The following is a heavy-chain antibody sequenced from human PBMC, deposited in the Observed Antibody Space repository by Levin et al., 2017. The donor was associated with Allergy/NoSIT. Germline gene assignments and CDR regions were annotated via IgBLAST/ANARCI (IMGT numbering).Heavy chain of an antibody. D-gene: IGHD3-22*01. CDR1: GFTVSSNY. Sequence: GGSLRLSCAASGFTVSSNYMSWVRQAPGKGLEWVSVIYSGGSTNYADSVKGRFTISRDNSKNTLYLQMNNLRAEDTAVYYCARDAGSSDYYYWYFDLWGRGTLVTVSS. J-gene: IGHJ2*01. CDR2: IYSGGST. CDR3: ARDAGSSDYYYWYFDL. V-gene: IGHV3-66*01.